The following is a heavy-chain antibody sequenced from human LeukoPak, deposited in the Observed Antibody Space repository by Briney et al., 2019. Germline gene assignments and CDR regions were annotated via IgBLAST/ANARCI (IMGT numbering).Heavy chain of an antibody. CDR3: VRGGYCGSTICYSLNAFDI. V-gene: IGHV3-48*03. CDR1: GFTFSSYS. J-gene: IGHJ3*02. Sequence: GGSLRLSCAASGFTFSSYSMNWVRQAPGKGLEWVSYIRTAGSTIYYADSVKGRFTISRDDANNSLYLQMNSLRAEDTAVYYCVRGGYCGSTICYSLNAFDIWGQGTTVTVSS. CDR2: IRTAGSTI. D-gene: IGHD2-2*01.